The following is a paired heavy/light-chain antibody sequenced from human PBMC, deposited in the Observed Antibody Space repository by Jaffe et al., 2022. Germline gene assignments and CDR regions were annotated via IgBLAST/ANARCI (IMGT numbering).Heavy chain of an antibody. Sequence: EVQLVQSGAEVKKPGESLKISCKGSGYSFTSYWIGWVRQMPGKGLEWMGIIYPGDSDTRYSPSFQGQVTISADKSISTAYLQWSSLKASDTAMYYCVRPHYYDSSGYYSEINDDYWGQGTLVTVSS. V-gene: IGHV5-51*03. CDR3: VRPHYYDSSGYYSEINDDY. J-gene: IGHJ4*02. D-gene: IGHD3-22*01. CDR1: GYSFTSYW. CDR2: IYPGDSDT.
Light chain of an antibody. CDR3: SSYAGSNNFPYV. J-gene: IGLJ1*01. CDR1: SSDVGGYNY. CDR2: EVS. V-gene: IGLV2-8*01. Sequence: QSALTQPPSASGSPGQSVTISCTGTSSDVGGYNYVSWYQQHPGKAPKLMIYEVSKRPSGVPDRFSGSKSGNTASLTVSGLQAEDEADYYCSSYAGSNNFPYVFGTGTKVTVL.